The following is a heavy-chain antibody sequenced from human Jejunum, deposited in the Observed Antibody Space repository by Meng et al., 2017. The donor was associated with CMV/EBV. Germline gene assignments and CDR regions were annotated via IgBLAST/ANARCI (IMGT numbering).Heavy chain of an antibody. CDR2: LSHGGIT. CDR1: GGSLSPYD. V-gene: IGHV4-34*01. CDR3: GMERVN. D-gene: IGHD1-1*01. J-gene: IGHJ4*02. Sequence: QGQLKPWGAGLLTSSETLSRTCTVYGGSLSPYDWTWIRQIPGKWLEWIGELSHGGITNYNPSLKSRVTLLIDTSKNQFSLKLSSVTAADTAVYYCGMERVNWGQGILVTVSS.